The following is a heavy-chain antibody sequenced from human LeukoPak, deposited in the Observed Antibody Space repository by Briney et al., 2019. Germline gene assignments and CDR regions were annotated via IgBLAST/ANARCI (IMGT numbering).Heavy chain of an antibody. Sequence: GASVKVSCKAFGYTFTGYWMHWVRQAPGQGLEWMGWINPNSGGTNYAQKFQGRVTMTRDTSISTAYMELSRLRSDDTAVYYCAFSGFDSSGYFLLKMEMYNWFDPWGQGTLVTVSS. CDR2: INPNSGGT. CDR3: AFSGFDSSGYFLLKMEMYNWFDP. D-gene: IGHD3-22*01. V-gene: IGHV1-2*02. CDR1: GYTFTGYW. J-gene: IGHJ5*02.